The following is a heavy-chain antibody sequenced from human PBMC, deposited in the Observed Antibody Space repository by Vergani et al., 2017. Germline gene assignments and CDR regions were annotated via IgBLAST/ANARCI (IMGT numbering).Heavy chain of an antibody. J-gene: IGHJ6*04. Sequence: QVQLVQSGAEGKKPGASVKVSCKASGYTFTGYYMHWVRQAPGQGLEWMGIINPSGDTTPYAQKSQGIVTMTRDTSTTTVYMERNSLRSEDTAVYCCGRETAYCSGSLCYSAGCLDVWCGGTTVIVFS. CDR2: INPSGDTT. CDR1: GYTFTGYY. V-gene: IGHV1-46*01. CDR3: GRETAYCSGSLCYSAGCLDV. D-gene: IGHD2-15*01.